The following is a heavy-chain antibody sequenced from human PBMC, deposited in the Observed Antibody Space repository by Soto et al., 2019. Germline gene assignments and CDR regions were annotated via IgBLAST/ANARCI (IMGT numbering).Heavy chain of an antibody. J-gene: IGHJ6*03. Sequence: VQLVESGGGVVQPGRSLRLSCAASGFTFSSYGMHWVRQAPGKGLEWVAVIWYDGSNKYYADSVKGRFTISRDNSKNTLYLQMNSLRAEDTAVYYCARDLSRGVMAYYYMDVWGKGTTVTVSS. D-gene: IGHD3-10*01. CDR1: GFTFSSYG. V-gene: IGHV3-33*01. CDR3: ARDLSRGVMAYYYMDV. CDR2: IWYDGSNK.